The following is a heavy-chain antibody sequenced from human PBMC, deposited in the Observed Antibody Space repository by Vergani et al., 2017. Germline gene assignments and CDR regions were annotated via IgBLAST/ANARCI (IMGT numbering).Heavy chain of an antibody. D-gene: IGHD4-17*01. CDR2: VDPEDGET. V-gene: IGHV1-69-2*01. CDR1: GYTFTDHY. Sequence: EVQLVQSGAEVKKPGATMKISCKVSGYTFTDHYMHWVKQAPGKGLEWMGLVDPEDGETIYAEKFKGRVTIAADTSTDTAHLEVSSLRSEDTAVYYCATPQTVTTGGMEVCGQGTTVIVSS. J-gene: IGHJ6*02. CDR3: ATPQTVTTGGMEV.